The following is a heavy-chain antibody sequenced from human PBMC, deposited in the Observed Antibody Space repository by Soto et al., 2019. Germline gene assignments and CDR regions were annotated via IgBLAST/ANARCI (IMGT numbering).Heavy chain of an antibody. J-gene: IGHJ4*02. Sequence: EVQLLESGGGLVQPGGSLRLSCAASGISFSNSGMSWVRQAPGKGLEWVSTISSRGDDTYYAGSVKGRFTISRDKSKNTLSLEMNRLRAEDTAIYYCGKVITVCGVAGISHYFDSWGQGSLVTVSS. CDR2: ISSRGDDT. D-gene: IGHD3-3*01. CDR3: GKVITVCGVAGISHYFDS. V-gene: IGHV3-23*01. CDR1: GISFSNSG.